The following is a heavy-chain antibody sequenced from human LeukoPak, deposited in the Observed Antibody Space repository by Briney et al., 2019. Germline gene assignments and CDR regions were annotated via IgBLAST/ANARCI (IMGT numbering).Heavy chain of an antibody. V-gene: IGHV4-59*08. CDR1: GGSISSYY. J-gene: IGHJ4*02. Sequence: SETLSLTCTVSGGSISSYYWSWIRQPPGKGLEWIGYIYYSGSTYYNPSLKSRVTISVDTSKNQFSLKLSSVTAADTAVYYCARGIAVAGFDYWGQGTLVTVSS. CDR3: ARGIAVAGFDY. CDR2: IYYSGST. D-gene: IGHD6-19*01.